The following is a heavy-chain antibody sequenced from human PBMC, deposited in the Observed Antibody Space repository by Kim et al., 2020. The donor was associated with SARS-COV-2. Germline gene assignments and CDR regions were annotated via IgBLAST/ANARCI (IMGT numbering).Heavy chain of an antibody. J-gene: IGHJ4*02. D-gene: IGHD1-1*01. V-gene: IGHV3-23*01. CDR3: AKGPTFRWDDVSANHFDF. CDR1: GFTFSNYA. CDR2: ISGSGGRA. Sequence: GGSLRLSCAASGFTFSNYAMTWVRQAPGKGLEWVSSISGSGGRAYYADSVKGRFTISRDNSKNTLYLHMNSLRAEDTATYNCAKGPTFRWDDVSANHFDFWGQGTLVTFSS.